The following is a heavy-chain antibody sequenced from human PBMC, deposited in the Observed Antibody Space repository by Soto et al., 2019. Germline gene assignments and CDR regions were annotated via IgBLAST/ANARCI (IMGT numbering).Heavy chain of an antibody. Sequence: ASVKVSCKASGYAFSDYYMHWVRQAPGQGLEWMGYINPQSGGTKYDQKFQDRVTMTRDTPKITVYMELRILTSKDTAVYYCARDRVRSPDGVDSFDLSGQGPLVTVSS. V-gene: IGHV1-2*02. CDR2: INPQSGGT. CDR3: ARDRVRSPDGVDSFDL. J-gene: IGHJ3*01. D-gene: IGHD3-10*01. CDR1: GYAFSDYY.